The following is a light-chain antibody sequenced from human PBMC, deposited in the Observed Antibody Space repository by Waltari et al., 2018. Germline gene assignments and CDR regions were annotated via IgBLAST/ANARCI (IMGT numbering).Light chain of an antibody. J-gene: IGLJ3*02. CDR3: ALYMGSGIWV. CDR2: KAN. V-gene: IGLV8-61*01. CDR1: SGSLPTPSY. Sequence: QTVVTQEPSLSVSPGGTVTLTCALSSGSLPTPSYPPCYQQTPGQAPRTLAYKANARSSGVPDRFSGSILGNTAALTITGAQADDESDYYCALYMGSGIWVFGGGTRLTVL.